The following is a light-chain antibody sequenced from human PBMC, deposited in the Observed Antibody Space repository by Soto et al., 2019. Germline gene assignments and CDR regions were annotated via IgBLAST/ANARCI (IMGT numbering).Light chain of an antibody. Sequence: DIQMTQSPSSLSASVGDRVTITCRASQSIRNYLNWYQQKLGKAPKLLIYAASNLQSGIPSRFSGSGSGTDFTLTISSLQPEDFATYYCQHSHSAPYTFGQGTNVEIK. V-gene: IGKV1-39*01. CDR2: AAS. J-gene: IGKJ2*01. CDR3: QHSHSAPYT. CDR1: QSIRNY.